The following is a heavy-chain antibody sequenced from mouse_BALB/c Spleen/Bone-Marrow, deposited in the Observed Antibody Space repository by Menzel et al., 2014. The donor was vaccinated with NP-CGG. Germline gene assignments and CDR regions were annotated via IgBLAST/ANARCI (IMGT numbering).Heavy chain of an antibody. V-gene: IGHV1S56*01. CDR2: IYPGNVNT. D-gene: IGHD1-1*01. J-gene: IGHJ2*01. CDR3: ARSRYGSYYGY. CDR1: NYTFTTYY. Sequence: VKLMESGPELVKPGASVRISCKASNYTFTTYYIYWVEQRPGQGLEWIGWIYPGNVNTKYNEKFKAKATLTADKSSSTAYMQLSSLTSEDSAVYFCARSRYGSYYGYWGQGTPLTVSS.